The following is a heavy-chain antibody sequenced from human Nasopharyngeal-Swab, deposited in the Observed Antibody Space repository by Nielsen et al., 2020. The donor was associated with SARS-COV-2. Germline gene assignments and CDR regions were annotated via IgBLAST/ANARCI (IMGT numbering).Heavy chain of an antibody. Sequence: GGSLRLSCAASGSTFSSYWMSWVRQAPGKGLEWVANIKQDGSEKYYVDSVKGRFTISRDNAKNSLYLQMSSLRAEDTAVYYCARDRHCNGGSCYLDLWGRGTLVTVSS. D-gene: IGHD2-15*01. J-gene: IGHJ2*01. CDR1: GSTFSSYW. CDR2: IKQDGSEK. CDR3: ARDRHCNGGSCYLDL. V-gene: IGHV3-7*01.